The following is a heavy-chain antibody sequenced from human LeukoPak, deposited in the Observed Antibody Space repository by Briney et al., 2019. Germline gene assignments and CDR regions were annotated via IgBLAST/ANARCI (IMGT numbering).Heavy chain of an antibody. CDR2: INNDGSIT. Sequence: GGSLRLSCAASGFTFSSYSMNWVRQAPGKGLVWVSNINNDGSITTYADSVKGRFTISRDNVKNTLFLQMNSLGAEDTALYYCARGWNTTPRSGFDIWGLGTMVTVSS. CDR3: ARGWNTTPRSGFDI. D-gene: IGHD1/OR15-1a*01. CDR1: GFTFSSYS. J-gene: IGHJ3*02. V-gene: IGHV3-74*01.